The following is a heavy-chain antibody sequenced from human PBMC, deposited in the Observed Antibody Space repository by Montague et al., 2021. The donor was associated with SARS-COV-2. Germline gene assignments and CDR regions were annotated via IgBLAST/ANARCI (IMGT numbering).Heavy chain of an antibody. CDR2: IYWDDDK. V-gene: IGHV2-5*02. J-gene: IGHJ5*02. Sequence: PALVKPTQTLTLTCTSSGFSLSTSGVGVGWIRQPPGKALEWLALIYWDDDKRYSPSLKSRLTITKDTSKNQVVLTMTNMDPVDTATYYCARGYYYGDWNPSGFDPWGQGTLVTVSS. CDR1: GFSLSTSGVG. D-gene: IGHD4-17*01. CDR3: ARGYYYGDWNPSGFDP.